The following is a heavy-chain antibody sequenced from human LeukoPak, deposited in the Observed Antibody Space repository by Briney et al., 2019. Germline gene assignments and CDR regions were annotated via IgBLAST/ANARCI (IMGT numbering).Heavy chain of an antibody. Sequence: SETLSLTCAVSGYSISSGYYWGWIRQPPGKGLEWIGSIYHSGSTYYNPSLKSRVTISVDTSKNQFSLKLSSVTAADTAVYYCARSGGGDCYPFEYCGQGTLVTVSS. D-gene: IGHD2-21*02. CDR3: ARSGGGDCYPFEY. J-gene: IGHJ4*02. CDR2: IYHSGST. V-gene: IGHV4-38-2*01. CDR1: GYSISSGYY.